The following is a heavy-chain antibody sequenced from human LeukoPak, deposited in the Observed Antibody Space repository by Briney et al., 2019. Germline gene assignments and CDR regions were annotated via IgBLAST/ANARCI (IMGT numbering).Heavy chain of an antibody. D-gene: IGHD6-19*01. CDR2: IYTSGST. Sequence: PSETLSLTCTVSGGSISSYYWSWIRQPAGKGLEWIGRIYTSGSTNYNPSLKSRVTMSVDTSKNQFSLNLRSVTAADTAVYYCAGAYSSGLFDNWGQGTLVTVSS. V-gene: IGHV4-4*07. CDR3: AGAYSSGLFDN. CDR1: GGSISSYY. J-gene: IGHJ4*02.